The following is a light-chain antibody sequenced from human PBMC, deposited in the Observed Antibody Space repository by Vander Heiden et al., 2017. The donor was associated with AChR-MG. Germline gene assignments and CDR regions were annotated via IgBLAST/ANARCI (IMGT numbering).Light chain of an antibody. CDR3: QVWDSSAAV. J-gene: IGLJ2*01. V-gene: IGLV3-9*01. Sequence: SFELTQPLSVSVALGRPARITCGGNNIGSKNVHWYQQRPGQAPVLVIYRDSNRPSGIPERFSGSNSGNTATLTISRAQAGDEAGYYCQVWDSSAAVFGGGTKLTVL. CDR1: NIGSKN. CDR2: RDS.